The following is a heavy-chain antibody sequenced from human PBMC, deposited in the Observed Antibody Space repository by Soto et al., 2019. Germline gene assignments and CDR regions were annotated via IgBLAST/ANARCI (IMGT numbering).Heavy chain of an antibody. CDR1: GFTFSSYG. V-gene: IGHV3-30*18. Sequence: PGGSLRLSCAASGFTFSSYGMHWVRQAPGKGLEWVAVISYDGSNKYYADSVKGRFTISRDNSKNTLYLQMNSLRAEDTAVYYCAKGPLGYFDYWGQGTLVTVSS. CDR3: AKGPLGYFDY. CDR2: ISYDGSNK. J-gene: IGHJ4*02.